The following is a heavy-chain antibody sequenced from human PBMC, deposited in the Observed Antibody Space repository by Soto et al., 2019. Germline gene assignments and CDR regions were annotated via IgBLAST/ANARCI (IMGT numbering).Heavy chain of an antibody. CDR2: INPDNDGT. J-gene: IGHJ3*02. CDR3: ARSVRGHDAFDI. Sequence: QVQLVQSGAEVKKPGASLKVSCKTSGYTFSDYYMHWVRQAPAQGLEWMGWINPDNDGTNYAQKFQGRISMTGDTSITTAYLELSGLRYDDTAIYYCARSVRGHDAFDIWGQGTMVTVSS. V-gene: IGHV1-2*02. D-gene: IGHD3-10*02. CDR1: GYTFSDYY.